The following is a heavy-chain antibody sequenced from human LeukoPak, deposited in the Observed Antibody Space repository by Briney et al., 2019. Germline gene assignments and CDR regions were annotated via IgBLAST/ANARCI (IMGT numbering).Heavy chain of an antibody. Sequence: SETLSLTCAVYGGSFSGYYWSWIRQPPGKGLEWIGEINHSGSTNYNPSLKSRVTISVDTSKNQFSLKLSSVTAADTAVYYCARGFDYDSSGFFDYWGQGTLVTVSS. CDR3: ARGFDYDSSGFFDY. CDR1: GGSFSGYY. D-gene: IGHD3-22*01. J-gene: IGHJ4*02. CDR2: INHSGST. V-gene: IGHV4-34*01.